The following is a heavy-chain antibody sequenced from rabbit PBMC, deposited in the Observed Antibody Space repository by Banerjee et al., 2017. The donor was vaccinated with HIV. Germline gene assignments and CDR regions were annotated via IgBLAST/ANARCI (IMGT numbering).Heavy chain of an antibody. D-gene: IGHD6-1*01. Sequence: QQQLEESGGDLVKPEGSLTLTCTASGFYFSNKCVMCWVRQAPGKGLEWIGCINTNSGNTVYSSWAKGRFTISKTTSTTVPLQMTSLTVADTATYFCARGAYNNLYIPYFRLWGQGTLVTVS. J-gene: IGHJ4*01. CDR2: INTNSGNT. CDR3: ARGAYNNLYIPYFRL. CDR1: GFYFSNKCV. V-gene: IGHV1S45*01.